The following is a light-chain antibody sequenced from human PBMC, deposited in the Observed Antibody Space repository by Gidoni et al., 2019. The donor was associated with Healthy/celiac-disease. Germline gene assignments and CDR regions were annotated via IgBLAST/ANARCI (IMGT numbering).Light chain of an antibody. CDR1: QGISSW. Sequence: DIQMTQSPSSLSASVGDRVTVTKRFNRAQGISSWLACCQQKPEKAPKSLIYAASNLQSGVPSRFSVSGSGTDFTLTISSLQPEDFATYYCQQYNSYPLTFXGXTKVEIK. CDR2: AAS. CDR3: QQYNSYPLT. V-gene: IGKV1D-16*01. J-gene: IGKJ4*01.